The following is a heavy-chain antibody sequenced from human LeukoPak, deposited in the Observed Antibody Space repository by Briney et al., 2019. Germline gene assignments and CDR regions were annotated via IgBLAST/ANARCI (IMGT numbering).Heavy chain of an antibody. Sequence: ASVKVSCKASGYTFTSYYMHWVRQAPGQGLEWMGIINPSGGSTSYAQKFQGRVTMTRDTSTSTVYMELSSLRSEDTAVYYCARSLLPYIAAAVHVFDYWGQGTLVSVSS. D-gene: IGHD6-13*01. J-gene: IGHJ4*02. CDR1: GYTFTSYY. CDR2: INPSGGST. CDR3: ARSLLPYIAAAVHVFDY. V-gene: IGHV1-46*01.